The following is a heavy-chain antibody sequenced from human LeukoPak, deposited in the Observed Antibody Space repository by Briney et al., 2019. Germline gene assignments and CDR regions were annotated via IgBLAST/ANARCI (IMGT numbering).Heavy chain of an antibody. V-gene: IGHV3-21*01. D-gene: IGHD3-9*01. CDR1: GFTLNHFE. Sequence: PGGSLSLSCVASGFTLNHFEIHWVRQAPGKGLEWVSSISSSSSYIYYADSVKGRFTISRDNAKNSLYLQMNSLRAEDTAVYYCARATDILTGYYYYYGMDVWGQGTTVTVSS. CDR2: ISSSSSYI. J-gene: IGHJ6*02. CDR3: ARATDILTGYYYYYGMDV.